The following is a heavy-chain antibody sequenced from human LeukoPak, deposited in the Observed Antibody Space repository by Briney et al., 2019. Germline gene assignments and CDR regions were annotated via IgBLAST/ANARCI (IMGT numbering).Heavy chain of an antibody. J-gene: IGHJ5*02. D-gene: IGHD3-22*01. CDR1: GGSISSYY. V-gene: IGHV4-59*01. CDR2: IYYSGST. CDR3: ARDRRSDSSGYYSNWFDP. Sequence: SETLSLTCTVSGGSISSYYWSWIRQPPGKGLEWIGYIYYSGSTNYNPSLKSRVTISVDTSKNQFSLKLSSVTAADTAVYYCARDRRSDSSGYYSNWFDPWGQGTLVTVSS.